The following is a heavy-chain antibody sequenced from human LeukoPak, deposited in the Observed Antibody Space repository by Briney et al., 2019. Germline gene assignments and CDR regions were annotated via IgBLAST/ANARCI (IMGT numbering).Heavy chain of an antibody. CDR3: ATDVYDSSGYYDQH. D-gene: IGHD3-22*01. CDR1: GYTLTELS. V-gene: IGHV1-24*01. J-gene: IGHJ1*01. Sequence: ASVKVSGKVSGYTLTELSMHWVRQAPGKGLEWMGGYDPEDGETIYAQKFQGRVTMTEDTSTDAAYMELSSLRSEDTAVYYCATDVYDSSGYYDQHWGQGTLVTVSS. CDR2: YDPEDGET.